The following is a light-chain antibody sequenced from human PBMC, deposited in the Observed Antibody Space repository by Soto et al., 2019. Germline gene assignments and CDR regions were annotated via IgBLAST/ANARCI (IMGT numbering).Light chain of an antibody. CDR3: SSYTRSITYV. V-gene: IGLV2-14*01. CDR2: DVS. J-gene: IGLJ1*01. CDR1: SSDVGDYDY. Sequence: QSVLTQPASVSGSPGQSITISCTGTSSDVGDYDYVSWYQQHPGKAPKLMIYDVSNRPSGVSNRFSGSKSGNTASLTISGLQAEDEADYYCSSYTRSITYVFGTGTKLTVL.